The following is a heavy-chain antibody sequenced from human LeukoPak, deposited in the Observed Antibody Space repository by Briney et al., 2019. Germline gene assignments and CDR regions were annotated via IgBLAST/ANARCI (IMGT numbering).Heavy chain of an antibody. Sequence: GGSLRLSCAASGFPFSSYDMHWVRQATGKGLEWVSAIGTAGDTYYPGSVKGRFTISRENAKNSLYLQMNSLRAGDTAVYYCARVAAVGDFDYWGQGTLVTVSS. CDR1: GFPFSSYD. D-gene: IGHD6-13*01. V-gene: IGHV3-13*01. CDR3: ARVAAVGDFDY. CDR2: IGTAGDT. J-gene: IGHJ4*02.